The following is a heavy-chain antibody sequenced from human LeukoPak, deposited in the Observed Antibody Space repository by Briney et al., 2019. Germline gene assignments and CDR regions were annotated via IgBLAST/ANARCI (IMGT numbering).Heavy chain of an antibody. Sequence: SETLSLTCTVSGGSISSYYWSWIRQPPGKGLEWIGYIYYSGSTNYNPSLKSRVTISVDTSKNQFSLKLSSVTAADTAVYYCARSGASSGSLDYYYYGMDVWGQGTTVTVSS. CDR1: GGSISSYY. CDR3: ARSGASSGSLDYYYYGMDV. J-gene: IGHJ6*02. CDR2: IYYSGST. V-gene: IGHV4-59*01. D-gene: IGHD1-26*01.